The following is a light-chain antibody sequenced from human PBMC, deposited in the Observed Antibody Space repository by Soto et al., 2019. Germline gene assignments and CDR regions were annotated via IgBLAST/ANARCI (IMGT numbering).Light chain of an antibody. CDR2: EVS. Sequence: QSALTQPASVSGSPGQSSTISCTGTSSDVGGYNYVSWYQQHPDKAPKLLIYEVSNRPSGVSNRFSGAKSGNTASLTISGLQAEDEADYYCSSYTSSSTPVFGVGTKLTVL. CDR3: SSYTSSSTPV. CDR1: SSDVGGYNY. V-gene: IGLV2-14*01. J-gene: IGLJ2*01.